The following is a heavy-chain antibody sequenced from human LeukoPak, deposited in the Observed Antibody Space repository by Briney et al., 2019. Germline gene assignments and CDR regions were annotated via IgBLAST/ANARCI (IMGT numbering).Heavy chain of an antibody. CDR3: ARTRSSWYSRLVDY. D-gene: IGHD6-13*01. Sequence: GGSLRLSCAASGFTFSDYYMSWIRQAPGKGLEWVLYISSSGSTIYYADSVKGRFTISRDNAKNSLYLQMNSLRAEDTAVYYCARTRSSWYSRLVDYWGQGTLVTVSS. J-gene: IGHJ4*02. CDR2: ISSSGSTI. V-gene: IGHV3-11*01. CDR1: GFTFSDYY.